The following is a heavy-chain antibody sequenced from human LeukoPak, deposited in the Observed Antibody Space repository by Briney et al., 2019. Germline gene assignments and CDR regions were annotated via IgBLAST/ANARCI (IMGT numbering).Heavy chain of an antibody. CDR1: GFTFSSYG. CDR3: AKVVLRGPDCSSTSCYTPYYYYYMDV. D-gene: IGHD2-2*02. Sequence: GGSLRLSCAASGFTFSSYGMHWVRQAPGKGLEWVAFIRYDGSNKYYADSVKGRFTISRDNSKNTLYLQMNSLRAEDTAVYYCAKVVLRGPDCSSTSCYTPYYYYYMDVWGKGTTVTVSS. CDR2: IRYDGSNK. J-gene: IGHJ6*03. V-gene: IGHV3-30*02.